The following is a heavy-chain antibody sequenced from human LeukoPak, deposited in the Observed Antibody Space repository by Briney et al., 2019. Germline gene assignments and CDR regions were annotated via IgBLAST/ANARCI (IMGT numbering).Heavy chain of an antibody. CDR2: ISGSGGST. Sequence: GRSLRLSCAGSGFTFRIYAMSWVRQAPGKGMEWVSAISGSGGSTYYADSVKGRFTIPRDNSKNTLYLQMNSLRVEDTAVYYCAKPPYGRDVYNYFDYWGQGTPVTVSS. CDR3: AKPPYGRDVYNYFDY. CDR1: GFTFRIYA. D-gene: IGHD5-24*01. V-gene: IGHV3-23*01. J-gene: IGHJ4*02.